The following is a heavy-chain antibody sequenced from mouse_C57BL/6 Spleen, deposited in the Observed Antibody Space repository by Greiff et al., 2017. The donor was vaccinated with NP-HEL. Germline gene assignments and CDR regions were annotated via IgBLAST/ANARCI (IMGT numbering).Heavy chain of an antibody. D-gene: IGHD2-4*01. J-gene: IGHJ3*01. CDR3: AREEYYDYDAGLAY. CDR2: INPSSGYT. Sequence: QVQLQQSGAELARPGASVKMSCKASGYTFTSYTMHWVKQRPGQGLEWIGYINPSSGYTKYNQKFKDKATLTADKSSSTAYMQLSSLTSEDSAVYYCAREEYYDYDAGLAYWGQGTLVTVSA. V-gene: IGHV1-4*01. CDR1: GYTFTSYT.